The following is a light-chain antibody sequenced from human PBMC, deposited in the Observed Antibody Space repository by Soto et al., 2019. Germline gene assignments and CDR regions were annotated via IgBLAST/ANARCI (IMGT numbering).Light chain of an antibody. CDR2: SDT. V-gene: IGLV1-44*01. CDR1: TSNIGTNT. CDR3: AAWDDSLNGYV. Sequence: QLVLTQPPSASETPGQRVTISCSGSTSNIGTNTVNWYQQLTGAAPKLLIYSDTQRPSGVPDRFSGSKSGTSASLAISGLQSEDEADYYCAAWDDSLNGYVFGTGTKLTVL. J-gene: IGLJ1*01.